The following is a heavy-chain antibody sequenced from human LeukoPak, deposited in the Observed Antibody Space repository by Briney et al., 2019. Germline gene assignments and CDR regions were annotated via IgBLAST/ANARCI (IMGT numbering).Heavy chain of an antibody. CDR1: GFPFSSYA. Sequence: SGGSLRLSCAASGFPFSSYAMSWVRQAPGKGLEWVSAISGSGGSTYYADAVKGRFTISRDNSKNTLYLQMNSLRAEDTAVYYCAKDVGPAYYFDYWGQGTLVTVSS. D-gene: IGHD1-26*01. CDR3: AKDVGPAYYFDY. V-gene: IGHV3-23*01. J-gene: IGHJ4*02. CDR2: ISGSGGST.